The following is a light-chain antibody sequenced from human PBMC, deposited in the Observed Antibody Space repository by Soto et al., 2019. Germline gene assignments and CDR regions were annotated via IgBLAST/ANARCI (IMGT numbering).Light chain of an antibody. CDR1: SSNIGSNS. Sequence: QSVLTQPPSASGTPGQRVTISCSGSSSNIGSNSVNWYQQLPGTAPKLLIYSNNQRPSGVPDRFSGSKSGTSASLAISGLQSQDEADYYCTSYRSGSTPVVFGGGTKLTVL. CDR2: SNN. CDR3: TSYRSGSTPVV. J-gene: IGLJ2*01. V-gene: IGLV1-44*01.